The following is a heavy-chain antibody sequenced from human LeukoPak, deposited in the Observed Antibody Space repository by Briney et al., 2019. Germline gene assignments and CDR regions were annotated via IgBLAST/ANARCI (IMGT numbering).Heavy chain of an antibody. J-gene: IGHJ5*02. V-gene: IGHV4-30-4*07. CDR3: ARDSGTTGEVKFDP. Sequence: SKTLSLTCAVSGDSISSGGYSWSWIRQTPGKGLEWIAYIHDSGSTYNPSLKSRVTMSIDTSNNQFSLRLRFVTAADTAVYYCARDSGTTGEVKFDPWGQGTLVTVSS. CDR2: IHDSGST. CDR1: GDSISSGGYS. D-gene: IGHD3-10*01.